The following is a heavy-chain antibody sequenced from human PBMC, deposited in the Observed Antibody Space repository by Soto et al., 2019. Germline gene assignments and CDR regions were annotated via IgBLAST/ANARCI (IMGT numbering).Heavy chain of an antibody. D-gene: IGHD2-8*01. J-gene: IGHJ5*01. Sequence: SQTLSLTCAISGDSVSSSSVTWNWIRQSPSRVLEWLGRTYYRSKWYNDYAVSVKGRITINPDTSNNQLSLQLNSVTPDDTAVYYCARLIGNSWLDSWGQGTLVTVSS. CDR2: TYYRSKWYN. V-gene: IGHV6-1*01. CDR3: ARLIGNSWLDS. CDR1: GDSVSSSSVT.